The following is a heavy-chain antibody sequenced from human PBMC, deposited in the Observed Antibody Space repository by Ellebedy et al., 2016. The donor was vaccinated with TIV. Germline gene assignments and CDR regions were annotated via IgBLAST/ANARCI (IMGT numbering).Heavy chain of an antibody. D-gene: IGHD3-16*01. CDR3: ARVGVLGYYYYYGMDV. CDR2: IYPGDSDT. V-gene: IGHV5-51*01. Sequence: KVSCKGSGYSFTHYWIGWARQMPGKGLEWMGIIYPGDSDTSGTRYSPSFQGQVTISADKSISTAYLQWSSLKASDTAMYYCARVGVLGYYYYYGMDVWGQGTTVTVSS. CDR1: GYSFTHYW. J-gene: IGHJ6*02.